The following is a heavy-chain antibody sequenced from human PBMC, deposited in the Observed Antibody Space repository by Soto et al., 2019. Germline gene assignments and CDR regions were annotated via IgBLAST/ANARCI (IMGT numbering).Heavy chain of an antibody. D-gene: IGHD6-13*01. V-gene: IGHV3-23*01. Sequence: EVQLFESGGGLVQPGGSLRLSCAASGFSFYTYAMTWLRQAPGTGLEWVSLISGSGGSRGGNTYYPDSVKGRFTISRDNSKNTVYLQMNSLTAEDTAIYYGAKARSSWESYFDYWGQGTLVTVSS. J-gene: IGHJ4*02. CDR3: AKARSSWESYFDY. CDR2: ISGSGGSRGGNT. CDR1: GFSFYTYA.